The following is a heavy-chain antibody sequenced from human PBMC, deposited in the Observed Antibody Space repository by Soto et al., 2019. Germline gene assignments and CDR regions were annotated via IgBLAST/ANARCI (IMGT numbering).Heavy chain of an antibody. Sequence: QLQLQESGSGLVKPSQTLSLTCAVSGDSISSGGYSWSWIRQPPGKGLEWIGYIYHSGSTYYNPSLKSRVTXSXDXXKNQFSLKLSSVTAADTAVYYCARAGVVGATALDYWGQGTLVTVSS. CDR2: IYHSGST. D-gene: IGHD1-26*01. V-gene: IGHV4-30-2*01. CDR1: GDSISSGGYS. J-gene: IGHJ4*02. CDR3: ARAGVVGATALDY.